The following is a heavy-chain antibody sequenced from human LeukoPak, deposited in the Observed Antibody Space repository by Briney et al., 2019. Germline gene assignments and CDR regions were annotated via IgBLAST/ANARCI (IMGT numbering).Heavy chain of an antibody. J-gene: IGHJ4*02. CDR1: GYSISSGYY. CDR3: VRGVATVVNRFDY. V-gene: IGHV4-38-2*02. Sequence: SETLSLTCTVSGYSISSGYYWGWIRQPPGKGLEWIVSIYHSGTTYYNSSLKSRVTISVDTSKNQFSLNLNSVTAADTAAYYCVRGVATVVNRFDYWGQGTLVTVSS. D-gene: IGHD5-12*01. CDR2: IYHSGTT.